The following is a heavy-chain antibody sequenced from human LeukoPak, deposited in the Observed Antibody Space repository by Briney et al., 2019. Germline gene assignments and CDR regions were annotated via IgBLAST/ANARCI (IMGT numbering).Heavy chain of an antibody. CDR1: GFTFSDYY. CDR2: ISSSGSTI. J-gene: IGHJ4*02. V-gene: IGHV3-11*01. D-gene: IGHD1-14*01. CDR3: ARDLPLHLASTGTNY. Sequence: SGGSLRLSCAASGFTFSDYYMSWIRQAPGKGLEWVSYISSSGSTIYYADSVKGRFTISRDNAKNSLYPQMNSLRAEDTAVYYCARDLPLHLASTGTNYWGQGTLVTVSS.